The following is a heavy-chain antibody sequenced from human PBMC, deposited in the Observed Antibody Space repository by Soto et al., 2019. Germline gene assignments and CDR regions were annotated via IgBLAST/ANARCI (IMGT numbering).Heavy chain of an antibody. Sequence: QVQLVESGGGLVKPGGSLRLSCAASGFTFSDYYMNWIRQAPGKGLEWLSYSXXSSXXXNYADXVKGRXTXXXXNAXXXXXXXXXXXXXXXXXXXXXXXXVGNYYGMDVWGQGTTVTVSS. CDR3: XXXVGNYYGMDV. J-gene: IGHJ6*02. V-gene: IGHV3-11*05. D-gene: IGHD1-26*01. CDR1: GFTFSDYY. CDR2: SXXSSXXX.